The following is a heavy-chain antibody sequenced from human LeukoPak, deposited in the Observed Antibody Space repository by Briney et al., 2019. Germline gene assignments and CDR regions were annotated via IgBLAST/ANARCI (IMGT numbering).Heavy chain of an antibody. CDR1: GGSIDITNY. D-gene: IGHD3-22*01. CDR2: ISHDGTT. J-gene: IGHJ4*02. Sequence: SETLSLTCGVSGGSIDITNYWSWVRQAPGKGLEWIEEISHDGTTNYNPSLRSRVAMSLDRANNQFSLSLTSVTAADTAVYYCTREDRPFCPFAYWGQGALVTVSS. V-gene: IGHV4-4*02. CDR3: TREDRPFCPFAY.